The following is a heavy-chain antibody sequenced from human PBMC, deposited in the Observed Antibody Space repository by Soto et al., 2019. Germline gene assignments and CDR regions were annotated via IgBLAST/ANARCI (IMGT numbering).Heavy chain of an antibody. J-gene: IGHJ3*02. D-gene: IGHD2-15*01. CDR1: GFTFDDYA. V-gene: IGHV3-9*01. CDR3: AKDIVVVAAMGAFDI. Sequence: GGCLRLSCAASGFTFDDYAMHWVRQAPGKGLEWVSGISWNSGSIGYADSVKGRFTISRDNAKNSLYLQMNSLRAEDTALYYCAKDIVVVAAMGAFDIWGQGTMVTVSS. CDR2: ISWNSGSI.